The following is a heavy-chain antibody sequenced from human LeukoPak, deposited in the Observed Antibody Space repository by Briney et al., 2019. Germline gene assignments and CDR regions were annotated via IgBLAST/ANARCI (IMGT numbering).Heavy chain of an antibody. D-gene: IGHD2-2*01. CDR1: GFTFSTYA. V-gene: IGHV3-21*01. J-gene: IGHJ3*02. CDR2: ISSSSSYI. Sequence: PGGSLRLSCAVSGFTFSTYAMSWVRQAPGKGLEWVSSISSSSSYIYYADSVKGRFTISRDNAKNSLYLQMNSLRAEDTAVYYCARGASSPVVVPAAIDAFDIWGQGTMVTVSS. CDR3: ARGASSPVVVPAAIDAFDI.